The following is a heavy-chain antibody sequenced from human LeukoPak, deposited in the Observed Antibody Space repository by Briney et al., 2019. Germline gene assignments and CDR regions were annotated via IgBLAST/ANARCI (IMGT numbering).Heavy chain of an antibody. CDR3: ARPEYSSRGAVGY. D-gene: IGHD6-6*01. CDR1: GGSFSGYY. J-gene: IGHJ4*02. CDR2: INHSGST. Sequence: SETLSLTCGVYGGSFSGYYWSWIRQPPGKGLEWIGEINHSGSTNYNPSLKSRVTISVDTSKNQFSLKLSSVTAADTAVYYCARPEYSSRGAVGYWGQGTLVTVSS. V-gene: IGHV4-34*01.